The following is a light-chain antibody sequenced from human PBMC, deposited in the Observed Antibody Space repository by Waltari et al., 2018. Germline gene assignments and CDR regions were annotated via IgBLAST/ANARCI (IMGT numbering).Light chain of an antibody. J-gene: IGKJ4*01. CDR3: MQALQTPT. CDR2: LGS. Sequence: DIVMTQSPLSLPVTPGEPASISCRSSQSLLHSNVYNYLDWYLQKPGQSPQLLIYLGSNRASGVPDRFSGSGSGTDFTLQISRVEAEDVGVYYCMQALQTPTFGGGTKVEIK. V-gene: IGKV2-28*01. CDR1: QSLLHSNVYNY.